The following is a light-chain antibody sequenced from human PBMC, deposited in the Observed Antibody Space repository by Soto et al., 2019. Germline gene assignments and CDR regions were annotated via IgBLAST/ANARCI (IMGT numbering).Light chain of an antibody. V-gene: IGLV2-14*01. Sequence: SVLAEAAAVCGSPGQTITISCTGTSRDVGGDNYVSWYQQHPGKAPKLMIYEVSNRPSGVSNRFSGSKSGNTASLTISGLQAEDEADYYCSSYTRSITRGFGTGTKVTVL. J-gene: IGLJ1*01. CDR3: SSYTRSITRG. CDR2: EVS. CDR1: SRDVGGDNY.